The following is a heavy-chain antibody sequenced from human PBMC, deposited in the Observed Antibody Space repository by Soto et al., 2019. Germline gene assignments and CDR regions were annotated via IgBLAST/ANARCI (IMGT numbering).Heavy chain of an antibody. CDR2: VYPGASDT. Sequence: GASLKLSCKGSGYSFTSYWIGWVRQMPGKGLEGMGIVYPGASDTRYSPSFQGQVTISADKSISTAYLQGSSLKASDTAMYYCARPGEPDYYYYGMDVWGQGTTVTVSS. CDR3: ARPGEPDYYYYGMDV. V-gene: IGHV5-51*01. D-gene: IGHD3-16*01. CDR1: GYSFTSYW. J-gene: IGHJ6*02.